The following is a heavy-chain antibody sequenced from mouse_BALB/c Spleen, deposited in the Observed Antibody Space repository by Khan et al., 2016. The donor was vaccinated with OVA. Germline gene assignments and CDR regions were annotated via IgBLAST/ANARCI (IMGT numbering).Heavy chain of an antibody. D-gene: IGHD1-1*01. J-gene: IGHJ4*01. Sequence: VRLQQSGPELVKPGASVKMSCKTSGYTFTNYLMHWVKQKPGQGLEWIGYINPYNDGTKYNENFRGKATLTSDKSSSTAYMELSSLTSEDSAVYYGARYASTPYYAMDYWGQGTSVTVSS. CDR3: ARYASTPYYAMDY. CDR2: INPYNDGT. CDR1: GYTFTNYL. V-gene: IGHV1S136*01.